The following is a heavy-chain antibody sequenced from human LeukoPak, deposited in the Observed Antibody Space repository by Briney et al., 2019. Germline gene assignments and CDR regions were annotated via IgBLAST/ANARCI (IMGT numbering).Heavy chain of an antibody. Sequence: GGSLRLSCAASGFTFSSYEMNWVRQAPGKGLEWVSYISSSGSTIYYADSVKGRFTISRDNAKNSLHLQMNSLRAEDTAVYYCASLALTGTPRANDYWGQGTLVTVSS. CDR1: GFTFSSYE. CDR3: ASLALTGTPRANDY. D-gene: IGHD1-20*01. J-gene: IGHJ4*02. V-gene: IGHV3-48*03. CDR2: ISSSGSTI.